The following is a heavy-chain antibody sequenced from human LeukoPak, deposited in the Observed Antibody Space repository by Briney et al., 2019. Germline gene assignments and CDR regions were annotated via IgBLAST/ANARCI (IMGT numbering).Heavy chain of an antibody. CDR3: ASVSSRYHYFDY. CDR2: IYPSGST. Sequence: SETLSLTCTVSGGSISSGSYYWSWIRQPAGKGLEWIGRIYPSGSTDYNPSLKSRVTMSIDTSKSQFSLKLTSVTAADTAIYYCASVSSRYHYFDYWSQGTLVTVSS. D-gene: IGHD3-22*01. V-gene: IGHV4-61*02. CDR1: GGSISSGSYY. J-gene: IGHJ4*02.